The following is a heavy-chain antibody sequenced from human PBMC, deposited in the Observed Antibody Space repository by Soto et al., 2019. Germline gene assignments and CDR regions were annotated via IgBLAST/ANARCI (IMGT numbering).Heavy chain of an antibody. CDR1: GFTFSTYA. CDR2: ISGSGGST. J-gene: IGHJ3*02. CDR3: AKAQERVADAFDI. D-gene: IGHD2-15*01. V-gene: IGHV3-23*01. Sequence: EVQLLESGGGLVQPGGSLRLSCAASGFTFSTYAMNWVRLAPGRGLEWVSGISGSGGSTYYADSVKGRFTISRDNSKNTLYLQMNSLRAEDTAVYYCAKAQERVADAFDIWGQGTMVTVSS.